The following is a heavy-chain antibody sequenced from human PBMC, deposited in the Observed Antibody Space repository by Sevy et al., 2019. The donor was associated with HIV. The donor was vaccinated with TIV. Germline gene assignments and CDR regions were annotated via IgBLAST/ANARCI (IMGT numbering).Heavy chain of an antibody. D-gene: IGHD3-22*01. J-gene: IGHJ3*02. CDR3: ARNAHGTRIVSRDAFDI. CDR1: GGSISSYY. Sequence: SETLSLTCTVSGGSISSYYWSWIRQPAGKGLEWIGRIYTSGSTNYNPSLKSRVTMSVDTSKNQFSLKLSSVTAADTAVDYCARNAHGTRIVSRDAFDIWGQGTMVTVSS. V-gene: IGHV4-4*07. CDR2: IYTSGST.